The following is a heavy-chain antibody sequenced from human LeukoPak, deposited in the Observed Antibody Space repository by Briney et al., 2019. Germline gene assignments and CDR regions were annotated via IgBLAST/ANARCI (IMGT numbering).Heavy chain of an antibody. Sequence: GESLKISCKGSAYYFARDWISWVRQMPGKGLEWMGRIDPSDSYTNYSPSFQGHVTISADKSINTAYLQWSSLKASQTAMYYCASHSGGYDLDYWGQGTLVTVSS. CDR1: AYYFARDW. CDR2: IDPSDSYT. V-gene: IGHV5-10-1*01. D-gene: IGHD5-12*01. J-gene: IGHJ4*02. CDR3: ASHSGGYDLDY.